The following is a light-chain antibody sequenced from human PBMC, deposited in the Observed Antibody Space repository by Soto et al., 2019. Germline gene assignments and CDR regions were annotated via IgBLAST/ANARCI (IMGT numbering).Light chain of an antibody. J-gene: IGKJ3*01. CDR2: AAS. V-gene: IGKV1-39*01. CDR3: QQSYSTRFT. CDR1: QSISSY. Sequence: DIQMTQSPSSMSASTGDRVTITCRASQSISSYLNWYQQKPGKAPKLLIYAASSLQSGVPSRFSGSGSGTDFTLTINSLQPEDFATYYCQQSYSTRFTFGPGTKVDIK.